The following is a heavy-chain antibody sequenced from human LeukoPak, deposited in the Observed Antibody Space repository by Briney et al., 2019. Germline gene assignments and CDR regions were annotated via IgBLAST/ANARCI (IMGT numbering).Heavy chain of an antibody. CDR1: GGSISSYD. Sequence: SETLSLTCTVSGGSISSYDWSWVRQPPGQGLEYIGYISYVGSTNYNPSLKSRVTISVDTSKNQFSLKLSCVTAADTAVYYCARDSSVWYFDYWGQGTLVTVSS. V-gene: IGHV4-59*01. CDR3: ARDSSVWYFDY. CDR2: ISYVGST. D-gene: IGHD6-19*01. J-gene: IGHJ4*02.